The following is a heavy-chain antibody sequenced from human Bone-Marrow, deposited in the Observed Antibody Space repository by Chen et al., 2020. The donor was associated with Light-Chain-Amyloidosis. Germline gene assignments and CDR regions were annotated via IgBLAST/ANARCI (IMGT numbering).Heavy chain of an antibody. V-gene: IGHV4-39*07. D-gene: IGHD3-3*01. CDR3: ARGPSEVKWGVVVGAFTFDF. CDR2: IFYGDIM. CDR1: GASMSSSEYY. J-gene: IGHJ3*01. Sequence: QLQESGPGLVEPSKTLSLTCAVSGASMSSSEYYWGWMRQTPGKGLEWIGSIFYGDIMYYNPSLKSRVTLSVDPSDNRFSLRLKSVTPSVPAMSSCARGPSEVKWGVVVGAFTFDFWGQGTMVTVSP.